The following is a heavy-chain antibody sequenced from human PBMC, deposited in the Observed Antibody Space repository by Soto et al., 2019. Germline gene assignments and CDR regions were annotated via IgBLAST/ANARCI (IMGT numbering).Heavy chain of an antibody. CDR1: GFTFSSYA. J-gene: IGHJ3*02. V-gene: IGHV3-64*01. Sequence: EVQLVESGGGLVQPGGSLRLSCAASGFTFSSYAMHWVRQAPGKGLEYVSAISSNGGSTYYANSVKGRFTISRDNSKNTLYLQMGSLRPEDMAVYYCARGRDSSSWYSVDAFDIWGQGTMVTVSS. CDR3: ARGRDSSSWYSVDAFDI. CDR2: ISSNGGST. D-gene: IGHD6-13*01.